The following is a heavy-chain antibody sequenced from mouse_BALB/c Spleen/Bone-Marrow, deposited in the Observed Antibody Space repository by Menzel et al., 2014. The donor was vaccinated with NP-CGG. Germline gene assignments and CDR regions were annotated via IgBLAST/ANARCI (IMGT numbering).Heavy chain of an antibody. CDR2: INSGGSYT. CDR1: GFTFSSYG. V-gene: IGHV5-6*02. J-gene: IGHJ3*01. Sequence: EVKLVESGGDLVKPGGSLKLSCAASGFTFSSYGMSWVRQTPDKRLEWVATINSGGSYTYYSDSVKGRFTISRDNAKNTLYLQMSSLKSEDTAMYYCARRGLYDGSAWFAYWDEGTLVTVSA. D-gene: IGHD2-3*01. CDR3: ARRGLYDGSAWFAY.